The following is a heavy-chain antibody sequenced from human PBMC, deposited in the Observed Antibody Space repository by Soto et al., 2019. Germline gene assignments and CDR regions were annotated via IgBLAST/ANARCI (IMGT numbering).Heavy chain of an antibody. CDR1: GGSISSGYYY. D-gene: IGHD3-16*01. J-gene: IGHJ6*02. CDR2: IYSSGTT. CDR3: ARVPSPFDFYYAMDV. Sequence: SETLSLTCSVSGGSISSGYYYWSWIRQPPGKGLEWIGNIYSSGTTYYNPSLKSRLTMSLDTSQNQFSLKLNSVTAADTAVYFCARVPSPFDFYYAMDVWGQGTTVTVSS. V-gene: IGHV4-30-4*02.